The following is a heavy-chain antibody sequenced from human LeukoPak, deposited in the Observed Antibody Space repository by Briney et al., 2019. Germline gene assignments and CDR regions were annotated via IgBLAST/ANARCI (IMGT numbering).Heavy chain of an antibody. CDR3: ATNDGSGSSYGGGDY. D-gene: IGHD1-26*01. Sequence: SQTLSLTCTVSGGSISSGSYYWSWIRQPAGKGLEWIGRIYTSGSTNYNPSLKSRVTISVDTSKNQFSLKLSSVTAADTAVYYCATNDGSGSSYGGGDYWGQGTLVTVSS. V-gene: IGHV4-61*02. CDR1: GGSISSGSYY. CDR2: IYTSGST. J-gene: IGHJ4*02.